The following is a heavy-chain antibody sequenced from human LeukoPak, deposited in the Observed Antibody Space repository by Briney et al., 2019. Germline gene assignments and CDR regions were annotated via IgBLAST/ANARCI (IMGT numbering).Heavy chain of an antibody. D-gene: IGHD2-15*01. CDR1: GGSFSGYY. CDR2: INHSGST. V-gene: IGHV4-34*01. CDR3: ARYCSGGSCYADTFDI. J-gene: IGHJ3*02. Sequence: SETLSLTCAVYGGSFSGYYWSWIRQPPGKGLEWIGEINHSGSTNYNPSLKSRVTISVDTSKNQFSLKLSSVTAADTAVYYCARYCSGGSCYADTFDIWGQGTMVTVSS.